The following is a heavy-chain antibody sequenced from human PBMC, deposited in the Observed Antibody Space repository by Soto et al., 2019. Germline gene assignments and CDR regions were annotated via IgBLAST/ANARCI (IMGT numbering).Heavy chain of an antibody. V-gene: IGHV1-2*02. D-gene: IGHD3-10*01. CDR1: EYTFTGYY. CDR3: ARDLDGSGSYYTDY. Sequence: ASVKVSCKASEYTFTGYYLHWVRQAPGQGLEWMGWINPNSGATTYAQKFQGRVTMTRDTSISTAYMELRSLTSDDTAVYYCARDLDGSGSYYTDYWGQGTLVTVSS. J-gene: IGHJ4*02. CDR2: INPNSGAT.